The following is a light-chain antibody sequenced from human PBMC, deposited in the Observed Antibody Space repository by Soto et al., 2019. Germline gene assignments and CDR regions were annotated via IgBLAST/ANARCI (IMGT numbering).Light chain of an antibody. CDR1: SSDVGGYNY. CDR2: EVS. J-gene: IGLJ3*02. CDR3: SSYTSSGTLGV. Sequence: QSALTQPASVSGSPGQSITISCTGTSSDVGGYNYVSWYQQHPGKAPKLIIYEVSNRPSGVSNRFSGSKSGNTASLTISGLQAEDEADYHCSSYTSSGTLGVFGGGTKVTVL. V-gene: IGLV2-14*01.